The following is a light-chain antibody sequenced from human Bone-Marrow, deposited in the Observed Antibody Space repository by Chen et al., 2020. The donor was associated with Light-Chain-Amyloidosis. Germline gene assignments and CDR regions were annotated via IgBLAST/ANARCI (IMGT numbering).Light chain of an antibody. J-gene: IGLJ2*01. CDR3: SSYTSSSTLV. Sequence: QSALTHPASVSGSPGQSTTIPCTGTSTDVGGYNYVSWYQQHPGKAPKLIIFDVSNRPSGVSNRFSGSKSGNTASLTISGLQAEDEADYYCSSYTSSSTLVFGGGTKLTVL. V-gene: IGLV2-14*03. CDR2: DVS. CDR1: STDVGGYNY.